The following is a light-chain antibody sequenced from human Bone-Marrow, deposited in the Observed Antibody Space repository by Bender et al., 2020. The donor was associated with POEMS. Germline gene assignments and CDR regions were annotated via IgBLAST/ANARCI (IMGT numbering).Light chain of an antibody. CDR3: QSYDSSLIGVV. Sequence: QSALTQPASVSGAPGQRVTISCTGSSSNIGAGYDVHWYQQLPGTVPKLLIYHNSNRPSGVPDRFSGSKSGTSASLAITGLQAEDEASYYCQSYDSSLIGVVFGGGTKLTVL. CDR2: HNS. CDR1: SSNIGAGYD. J-gene: IGLJ2*01. V-gene: IGLV1-40*01.